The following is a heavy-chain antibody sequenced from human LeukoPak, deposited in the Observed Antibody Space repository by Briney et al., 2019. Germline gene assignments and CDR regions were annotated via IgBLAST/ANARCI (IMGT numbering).Heavy chain of an antibody. CDR3: ARSDSWQQLSS. D-gene: IGHD6-13*01. CDR1: GSTFAGYT. J-gene: IGHJ5*02. V-gene: IGHV3-43*01. Sequence: GGSLRLSCAASGSTFAGYTMHWVRQPPGKGLEWVSLISWNGGSTSYADSVKGRFSISRDNSKNSLFLQMNSLRTEDTALYYCARSDSWQQLSSWGPGTLVTVSS. CDR2: ISWNGGST.